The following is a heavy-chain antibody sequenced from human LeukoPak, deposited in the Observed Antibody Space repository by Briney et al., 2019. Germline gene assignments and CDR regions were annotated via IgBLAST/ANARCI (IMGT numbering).Heavy chain of an antibody. CDR2: TYYRAKLYN. CDR3: ARDGYDFWSGYGYYFDY. Sequence: SQTLSLTCAVSGDSFSSNSATWNWLRQSPSRGLEWLGRTYYRAKLYNDYAVSVKSLITINPDTSKNQFSLQLNSVTPEDTAVYYCARDGYDFWSGYGYYFDYWGQGTLVTVSS. J-gene: IGHJ4*02. D-gene: IGHD3-3*01. V-gene: IGHV6-1*01. CDR1: GDSFSSNSAT.